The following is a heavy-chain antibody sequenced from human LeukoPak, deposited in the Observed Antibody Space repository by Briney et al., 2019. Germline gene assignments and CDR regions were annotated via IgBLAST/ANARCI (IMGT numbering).Heavy chain of an antibody. Sequence: GASLKISFQGSGYSFTSYWIGWVRQMPGKGLEWMGIIYPGDSDTRYSPSFQGQVTISADKSISTAYLQWSSLKASDTAMYYCARCPYSYGFDLYNWFDPWGQGTLVTVSS. CDR3: ARCPYSYGFDLYNWFDP. V-gene: IGHV5-51*01. J-gene: IGHJ5*02. CDR1: GYSFTSYW. D-gene: IGHD5-18*01. CDR2: IYPGDSDT.